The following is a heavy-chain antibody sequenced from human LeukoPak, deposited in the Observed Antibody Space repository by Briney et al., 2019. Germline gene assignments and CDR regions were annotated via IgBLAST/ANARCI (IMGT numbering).Heavy chain of an antibody. D-gene: IGHD6-13*01. Sequence: NPGGSLRLSCAASGFTFSSYEMNWVRQAPGKGLEWVSYISSSGSTIYYAGSVKGRFTISRDNAKNSLYLQMNSLRAEDTAVYYCARDLSPGGSSWYRRRLLPFDYWGQGTLVAVSS. J-gene: IGHJ4*02. CDR2: ISSSGSTI. CDR3: ARDLSPGGSSWYRRRLLPFDY. V-gene: IGHV3-48*03. CDR1: GFTFSSYE.